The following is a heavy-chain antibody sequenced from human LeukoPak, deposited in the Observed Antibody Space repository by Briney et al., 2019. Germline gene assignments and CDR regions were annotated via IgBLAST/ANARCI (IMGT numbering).Heavy chain of an antibody. J-gene: IGHJ4*02. CDR3: AREISGSYYY. CDR2: IHPKSGGT. V-gene: IGHV1-2*02. Sequence: GASVKVSCKASGYTFTGYYMHWVRQAPGQGLEWMGRIHPKSGGTNYAQKFQDRVTMTRDTSISTAYMELSRLKSDDTAVYYCAREISGSYYYWGQGTLVTVSS. D-gene: IGHD1-26*01. CDR1: GYTFTGYY.